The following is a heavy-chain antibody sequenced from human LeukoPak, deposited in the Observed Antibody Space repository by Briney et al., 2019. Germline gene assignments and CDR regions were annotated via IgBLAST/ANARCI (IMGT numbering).Heavy chain of an antibody. CDR1: GFTVSSNY. CDR2: IYSGGST. Sequence: GSLRLSCAASGFTVSSNYMSWVRQAPGKGLEWVSIIYSGGSTFYADSAKGRFTISRDNSKNTLYLQMDSVRAEDTAVYYCARGGSYLSAFDIWGQGTMVTVSS. V-gene: IGHV3-53*01. J-gene: IGHJ3*02. D-gene: IGHD1-26*01. CDR3: ARGGSYLSAFDI.